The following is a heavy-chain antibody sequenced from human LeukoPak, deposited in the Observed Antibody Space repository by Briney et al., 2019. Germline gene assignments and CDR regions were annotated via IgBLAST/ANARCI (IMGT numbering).Heavy chain of an antibody. J-gene: IGHJ4*02. CDR3: AKDVGSGWYPNDY. V-gene: IGHV3-30*18. D-gene: IGHD6-19*01. Sequence: PGGSLRLSCAASGFTFSSYGMHWVRQAPGKGLEWVAVISYDGSNKYYADSVKGRFTISRDNSKNTLYLQTNSLRAEDTAVYYCAKDVGSGWYPNDYWGQGTLVTVSS. CDR1: GFTFSSYG. CDR2: ISYDGSNK.